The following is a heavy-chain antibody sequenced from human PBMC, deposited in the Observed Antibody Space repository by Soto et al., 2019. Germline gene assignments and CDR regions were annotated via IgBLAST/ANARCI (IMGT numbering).Heavy chain of an antibody. CDR2: ISYDGSNK. Sequence: QVQLVESGGGVVQPGRSLRLSCAASGFTFSSYAMHWVRQAPGKGLEWVAVISYDGSNKYYADSVKGRFTISRDNSKNTLYLQMNSLRAEDTAVYYCATQYEPTTVTSLSYYYYYGMDVWGQGTTVTVSS. V-gene: IGHV3-30-3*01. CDR1: GFTFSSYA. J-gene: IGHJ6*02. D-gene: IGHD4-17*01. CDR3: ATQYEPTTVTSLSYYYYYGMDV.